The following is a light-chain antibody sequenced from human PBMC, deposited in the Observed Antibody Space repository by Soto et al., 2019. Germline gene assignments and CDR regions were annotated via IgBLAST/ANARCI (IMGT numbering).Light chain of an antibody. V-gene: IGKV1-9*01. J-gene: IGKJ1*01. Sequence: DIQLTQSPSFLSASVGDRVTITCRASQGISSYLAWYQQKPGKVPKLLIYAASTLQSGVPSRFSGSRSGTDFTLTISSLQPEDFATYYCLLDFSYFWAFGQGTKWIS. CDR3: LLDFSYFWA. CDR1: QGISSY. CDR2: AAS.